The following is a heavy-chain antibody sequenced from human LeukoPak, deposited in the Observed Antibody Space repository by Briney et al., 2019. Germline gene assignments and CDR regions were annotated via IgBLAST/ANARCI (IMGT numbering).Heavy chain of an antibody. J-gene: IGHJ2*01. V-gene: IGHV4-34*01. CDR1: GGSLSGYY. Sequence: SETLSLTCAVYGGSLSGYYWSWIRQPPGKGLEWIGEINHSGSTNYNPSLKSRVTISVDTSKNQFSLKLSSVTAADTAVYYCARGPRRGYSGFDLWGRGTLVTVSS. CDR2: INHSGST. D-gene: IGHD5-12*01. CDR3: ARGPRRGYSGFDL.